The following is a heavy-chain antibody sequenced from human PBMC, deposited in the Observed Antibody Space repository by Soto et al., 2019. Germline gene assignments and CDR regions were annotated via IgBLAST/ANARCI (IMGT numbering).Heavy chain of an antibody. Sequence: SETLSLTCAVYGGSFSGYYWSWIRQPPGKGLEWIGEINHSGSTNYNPSLKSRVTISVDTSKNQFSLKLSSVTAADTAVYYCARGRGNAGYCYYYGMDVWGQGTTVTVSS. D-gene: IGHD3-10*01. CDR2: INHSGST. J-gene: IGHJ6*02. CDR3: ARGRGNAGYCYYYGMDV. CDR1: GGSFSGYY. V-gene: IGHV4-34*01.